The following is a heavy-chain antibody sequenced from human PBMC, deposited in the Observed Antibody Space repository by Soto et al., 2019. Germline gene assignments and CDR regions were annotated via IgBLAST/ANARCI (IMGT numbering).Heavy chain of an antibody. CDR2: ISSSSSYI. V-gene: IGHV3-21*01. CDR1: GFTFSSYS. Sequence: EVQLVESGGGLVKPGGSLRLSCAASGFTFSSYSMNWVRQAPGKGLEWVSSISSSSSYIYYADSVKGRFTISRDNAKNSLYLQMNSLRAEDTAVYYCARLTGVGATHPGDDYWGQGTLVTVSS. D-gene: IGHD1-26*01. CDR3: ARLTGVGATHPGDDY. J-gene: IGHJ4*02.